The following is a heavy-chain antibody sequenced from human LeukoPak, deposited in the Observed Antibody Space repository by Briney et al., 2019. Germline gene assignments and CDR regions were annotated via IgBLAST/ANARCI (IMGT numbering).Heavy chain of an antibody. V-gene: IGHV3-9*01. Sequence: PGGSLRLSCAASGFTFSSYAMSWVRQAPGRGLEWVSGISWNSGSIGYADSVKGRFTISRDNAKNSLYLQMNSLRAEDTALYYCAKGAQSLPRYYFDYWGQGTLVTVSS. D-gene: IGHD5-24*01. CDR2: ISWNSGSI. CDR3: AKGAQSLPRYYFDY. CDR1: GFTFSSYA. J-gene: IGHJ4*02.